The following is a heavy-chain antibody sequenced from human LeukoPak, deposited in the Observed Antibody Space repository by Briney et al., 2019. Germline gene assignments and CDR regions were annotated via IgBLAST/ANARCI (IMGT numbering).Heavy chain of an antibody. CDR3: ASPRGYCSRTSCYAGDWYFDL. CDR2: ISGSGGST. J-gene: IGHJ2*01. V-gene: IGHV3-23*01. D-gene: IGHD2-2*01. Sequence: GGSLRLSCAASGFTFSSYAMSWVRQAPGKGLEWVSAISGSGGSTYYADSVKGRFTISRDNSKNTLYLQMNSLRAEDTAVYYCASPRGYCSRTSCYAGDWYFDLWGRGTLVTVSS. CDR1: GFTFSSYA.